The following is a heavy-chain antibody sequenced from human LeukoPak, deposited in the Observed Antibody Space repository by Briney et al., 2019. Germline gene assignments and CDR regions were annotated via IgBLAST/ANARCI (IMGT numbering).Heavy chain of an antibody. D-gene: IGHD1-26*01. Sequence: GESLKISCKGSGYSFTSYWIGWVRQMPGKGLEWMGIIYPGDSDTRYSPSFQGQVTISADKSISTAYLQWSSLKASDTAMYYCARHAPPDGGSSNELDYWGQGTLVTVPS. CDR2: IYPGDSDT. CDR3: ARHAPPDGGSSNELDY. J-gene: IGHJ4*02. V-gene: IGHV5-51*01. CDR1: GYSFTSYW.